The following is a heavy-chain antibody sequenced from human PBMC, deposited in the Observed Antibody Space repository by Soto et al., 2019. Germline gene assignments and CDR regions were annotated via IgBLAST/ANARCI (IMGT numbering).Heavy chain of an antibody. CDR3: ARDGLPDDFRSGGYWFDP. J-gene: IGHJ5*02. CDR1: GFTFSSYG. V-gene: IGHV3-30*19. CDR2: ISHDGRIE. Sequence: PVGSRRLSCAASGFTFSSYGMHWVRHAPGEGLEWVALISHDGRIEKYADSVKGRFTISRDNSKNTLYMQMDSLRLEDTGVYYCARDGLPDDFRSGGYWFDPWGQGTQVTVSS. D-gene: IGHD3-3*01.